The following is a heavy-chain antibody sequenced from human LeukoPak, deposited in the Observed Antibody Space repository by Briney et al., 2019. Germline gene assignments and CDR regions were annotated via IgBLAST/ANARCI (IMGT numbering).Heavy chain of an antibody. Sequence: ASVKVSCKAFGYACTSNYMHWGRHAPPPGQEWMGVISPSGCSTTYAQKVQGRVTLTRDMSTSTDHLELSSLRSEDTAVYYWARDNSVRVEAWWFNPWGQGTLVTVSS. J-gene: IGHJ5*02. CDR2: ISPSGCST. CDR1: GYACTSNY. D-gene: IGHD3-10*01. CDR3: ARDNSVRVEAWWFNP. V-gene: IGHV1-46*01.